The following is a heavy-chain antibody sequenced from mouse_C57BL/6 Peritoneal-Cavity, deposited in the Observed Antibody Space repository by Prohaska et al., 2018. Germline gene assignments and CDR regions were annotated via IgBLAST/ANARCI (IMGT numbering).Heavy chain of an antibody. CDR2: ISDGCMYT. CDR1: GFTFSSYA. CDR3: ARDQHYGSRTYFDY. V-gene: IGHV5-4*01. J-gene: IGHJ2*01. Sequence: EVQLVESGGGLVKPGGSLKLSCAASGFTFSSYAMSWVRQTPEKRLEWVATISDGCMYTYYPDNVKGRFTISRDNAKNNLYLQMSHLKSEDTAMYYCARDQHYGSRTYFDYWGQGTTLTVSS. D-gene: IGHD1-1*01.